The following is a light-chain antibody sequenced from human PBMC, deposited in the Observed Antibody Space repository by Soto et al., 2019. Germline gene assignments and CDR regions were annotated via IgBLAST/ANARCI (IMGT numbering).Light chain of an antibody. J-gene: IGKJ5*01. CDR3: QQYNSWPPIT. V-gene: IGKV1-8*01. Sequence: IRMTQSPSSLSASTGDRVTITCRASQGINSYLAWYQQKPGKAPKLLIFGASTLQSGVPSRFSGSGSGTEFTLTISSLQSEDFAVYYCQQYNSWPPITFGQGTRLEIK. CDR2: GAS. CDR1: QGINSY.